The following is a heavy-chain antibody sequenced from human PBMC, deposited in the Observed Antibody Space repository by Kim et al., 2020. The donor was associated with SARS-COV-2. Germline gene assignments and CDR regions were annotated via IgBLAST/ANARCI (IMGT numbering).Heavy chain of an antibody. CDR3: ARVGTKGHWYFDL. CDR2: ISSSGDQT. D-gene: IGHD1-7*01. CDR1: GFTFSAYG. V-gene: IGHV3-64*02. J-gene: IGHJ2*01. Sequence: GGSLRLSCEASGFTFSAYGMHWVRQAPEKTLEYVSAISSSGDQTFYADSVRGRFTISRDNSKNTLYLQMGSLRPEDTAVYYCARVGTKGHWYFDLWGRGTLVTVAP.